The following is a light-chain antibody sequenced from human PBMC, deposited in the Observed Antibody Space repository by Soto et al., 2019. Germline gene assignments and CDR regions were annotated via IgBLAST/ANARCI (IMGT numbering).Light chain of an antibody. CDR1: SNDIGLYNY. V-gene: IGLV2-14*01. J-gene: IGLJ2*01. Sequence: SVLAQPASVSGSPGQSITISCTGTSNDIGLYNYVSWYQQHPGKAPKLIIYVVSSRPSGISNRFSASKSGNTASLTISGLXAEDEADYYCASYARGSTLVVFGGGTKVTVL. CDR2: VVS. CDR3: ASYARGSTLVV.